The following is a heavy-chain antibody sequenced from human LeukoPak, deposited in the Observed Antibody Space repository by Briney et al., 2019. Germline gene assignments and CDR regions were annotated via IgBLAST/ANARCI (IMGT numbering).Heavy chain of an antibody. V-gene: IGHV3-23*01. CDR1: GFTFSSYG. D-gene: IGHD6-13*01. CDR3: AKDLVAAAGNPQLLGNFDY. J-gene: IGHJ4*02. CDR2: ISGSGGST. Sequence: PGGSLRLSCAASGFTFSSYGMSWVRQAPGKGLEWVSAISGSGGSTYYADSVKGRFTISRDNSKNTLYLQMNSLRAEDTAVYYCAKDLVAAAGNPQLLGNFDYWGQGTLVTVSS.